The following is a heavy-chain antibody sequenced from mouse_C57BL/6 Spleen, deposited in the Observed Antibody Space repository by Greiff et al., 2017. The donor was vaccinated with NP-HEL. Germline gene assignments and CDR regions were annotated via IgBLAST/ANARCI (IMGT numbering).Heavy chain of an antibody. J-gene: IGHJ3*01. V-gene: IGHV1-50*01. CDR1: VYTFTSYW. Sequence: QVQLQQPGAELVKPGASVKLSCKASVYTFTSYWMQWVKQRPGQGLEWIGEIDPSDSYTNYNQKFKGKATLTVDTSSSTAYMQLSSLTSEDSAVYYCARGNFSWFAYWGQGTLVTVSA. CDR3: ARGNFSWFAY. CDR2: IDPSDSYT.